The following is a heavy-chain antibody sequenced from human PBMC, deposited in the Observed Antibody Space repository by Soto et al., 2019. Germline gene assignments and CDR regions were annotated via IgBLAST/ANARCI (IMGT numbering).Heavy chain of an antibody. CDR3: ARWSAIVGGAEALDV. CDR2: LSAYNGDT. D-gene: IGHD1-26*01. Sequence: QVQLVQSGAEVKKPGASVRVSCKTSGYTFINYGITWVRQAPVQGLEWMGWLSAYNGDTSSSEKLQDRFTMTTDTSTNTVYMDRRSLTSDDTAVYYCARWSAIVGGAEALDVWGQGTMVIVSS. J-gene: IGHJ3*01. V-gene: IGHV1-18*01. CDR1: GYTFINYG.